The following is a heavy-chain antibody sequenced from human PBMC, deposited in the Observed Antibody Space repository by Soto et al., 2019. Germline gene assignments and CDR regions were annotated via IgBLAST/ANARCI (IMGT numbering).Heavy chain of an antibody. V-gene: IGHV4-34*01. CDR1: GGSFSDYY. J-gene: IGHJ5*02. CDR2: VNRSGGT. CDR3: ARGQVPFHIVMVVPSTPRWFDP. Sequence: VQLQQWGAGLLKPSETLSLTCAVYGGSFSDYYWSWIRQPPGKGLEWIGEVNRSGGTNYNPSLKSRVTISIDTSKKQFSLQVNSVTAADTAVYYCARGQVPFHIVMVVPSTPRWFDPWGQGTLVTVSS. D-gene: IGHD2-15*01.